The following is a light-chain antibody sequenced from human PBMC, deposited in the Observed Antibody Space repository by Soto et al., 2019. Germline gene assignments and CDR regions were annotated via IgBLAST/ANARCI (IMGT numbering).Light chain of an antibody. J-gene: IGKJ4*01. CDR2: DAS. CDR3: QQLNSYPLT. CDR1: QGISSY. Sequence: DIQLTQSPSFLTASVGDRVTITCRASQGISSYLAWYQQKPGKAPKLLIYDASTLQSGVPSRFSGSGSGTEFTLTISSLQPEYFATYYCQQLNSYPLTFGGGTKVEIK. V-gene: IGKV1-9*01.